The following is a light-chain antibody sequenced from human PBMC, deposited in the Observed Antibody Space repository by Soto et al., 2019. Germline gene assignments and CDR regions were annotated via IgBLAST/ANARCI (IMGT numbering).Light chain of an antibody. CDR3: HQYAYQQT. Sequence: QMTQSPSSLSASVGDRVTITCQASQDISNYLNWYQQKPGKAPKLLIYDASNLETGVPSRFSGSGSGTDFTLTISRLEPEDFAVYYCHQYAYQQTFGQGTKVDIK. CDR1: QDISNY. V-gene: IGKV1-33*01. J-gene: IGKJ1*01. CDR2: DAS.